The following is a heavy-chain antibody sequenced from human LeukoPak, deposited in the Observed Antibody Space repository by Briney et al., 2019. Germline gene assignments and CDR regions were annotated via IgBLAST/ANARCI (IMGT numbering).Heavy chain of an antibody. J-gene: IGHJ4*02. CDR1: GGSISSSSYY. Sequence: PSEPLSLTCTVSGGSISSSSYYWGWIRQPPGKGLEWIGSIYYSGSTYYNPSLKSRVTISVDTSKNQFSLKLSSVTAADTAVYYCAIQPYSSSWYVLDYWGQGTLVTVSS. D-gene: IGHD6-13*01. V-gene: IGHV4-39*01. CDR2: IYYSGST. CDR3: AIQPYSSSWYVLDY.